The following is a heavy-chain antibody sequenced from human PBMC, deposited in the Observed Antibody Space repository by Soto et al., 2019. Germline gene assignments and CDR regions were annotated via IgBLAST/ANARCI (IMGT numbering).Heavy chain of an antibody. CDR3: ARPYYDFWSGYNWFDP. CDR2: IYPGDSDT. J-gene: IGHJ5*02. V-gene: IGHV5-51*01. CDR1: GYSFTSYW. D-gene: IGHD3-3*01. Sequence: GESLKISCKGSGYSFTSYWIGWVRQMPGKGLEWMGIIYPGDSDTRYSPSFQGQVTISADKSISTAYLQWSSLKASDTAMYYCARPYYDFWSGYNWFDPWGQGTLVTVSS.